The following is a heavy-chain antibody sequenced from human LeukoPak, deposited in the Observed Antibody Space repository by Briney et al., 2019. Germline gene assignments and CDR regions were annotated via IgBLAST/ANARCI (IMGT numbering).Heavy chain of an antibody. CDR2: VYNSGTT. J-gene: IGHJ4*02. D-gene: IGHD3-3*01. Sequence: SETLSLTRSVCGAYIGRGVYYWRWLRQAPGGGLEWMGYVYNSGTTFYNPSLKSRVIISVDTSKDQFSLRLDSVTAADTAVYFCARGGVIILRTIYDYFDYWGQGTLVSVST. CDR3: ARGGVIILRTIYDYFDY. CDR1: GAYIGRGVYY. V-gene: IGHV4-31*03.